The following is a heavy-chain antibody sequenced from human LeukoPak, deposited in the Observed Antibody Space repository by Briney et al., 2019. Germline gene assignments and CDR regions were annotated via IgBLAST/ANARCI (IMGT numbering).Heavy chain of an antibody. D-gene: IGHD5-18*01. CDR3: ARGGYSGAFDI. J-gene: IGHJ3*02. Sequence: PGGSLRLSCAASGFTFDDYGMSWVRQAPGKGLEWVSSISSSSNYIYYADSVKGRFTISRDNAKNSLYLQMNSLRAEDTAVYYCARGGYSGAFDIWGQGTMVTVSS. CDR2: ISSSSNYI. V-gene: IGHV3-21*01. CDR1: GFTFDDYG.